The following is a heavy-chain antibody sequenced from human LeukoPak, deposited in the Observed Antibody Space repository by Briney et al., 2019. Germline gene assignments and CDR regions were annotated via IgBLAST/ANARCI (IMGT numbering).Heavy chain of an antibody. V-gene: IGHV3-15*01. J-gene: IGHJ4*02. CDR3: ADLGDYAVG. CDR1: GFTLSDYG. Sequence: PGRSLRLSCAASGFTLSDYGIHWVRQAPGKGLEWVGRIKSKTDGGTTEYAAPVKGRFTISRDDSKNTLYLQMNSLKLEDTAVYYCADLGDYAVGWGQGTLVTVSS. CDR2: IKSKTDGGTT. D-gene: IGHD4-17*01.